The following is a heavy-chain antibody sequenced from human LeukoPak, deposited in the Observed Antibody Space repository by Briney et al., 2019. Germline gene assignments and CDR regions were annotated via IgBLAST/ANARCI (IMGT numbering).Heavy chain of an antibody. V-gene: IGHV3-20*04. CDR3: VRDDFGDYLDYIRH. CDR1: GFTFDDYG. CDR2: INWNGRST. Sequence: GGSLTLSCVASGFTFDDYGMSWFRQAPGKGVVWVAGINWNGRSTDYADSVKGRFTVSRDDAENSLYLQMNSLRAEDTAVYYCVRDDFGDYLDYIRHCGQGALVTVSS. D-gene: IGHD3-3*01. J-gene: IGHJ1*01.